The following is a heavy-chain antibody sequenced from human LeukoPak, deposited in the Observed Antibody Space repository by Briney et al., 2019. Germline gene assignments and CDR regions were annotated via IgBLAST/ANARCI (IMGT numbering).Heavy chain of an antibody. CDR1: GFTFSSYA. V-gene: IGHV3-23*01. Sequence: GSLRLSCAASGFTFSSYAMSWVRQAPGKGLEWDSGISGSGLSTYYADSMKGRFTISRANSKNTLYLQMNSLRAEDTAVYYCAFPRAGDYGAPFDYWGQRTLVTVSS. CDR3: AFPRAGDYGAPFDY. D-gene: IGHD4/OR15-4a*01. CDR2: ISGSGLST. J-gene: IGHJ4*02.